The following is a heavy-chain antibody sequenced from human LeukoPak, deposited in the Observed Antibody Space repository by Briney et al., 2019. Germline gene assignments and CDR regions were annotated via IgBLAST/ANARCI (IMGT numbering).Heavy chain of an antibody. Sequence: PGGSLRLSCAASGFTFSSYSMNWVRQAPGKGLEWVAVISYDGSNKYYADSVKGRFTISRDNSKNTLYLQMNSLRAEDTAVYYCAKGDYYYDSSGNDYWGQGTLVTVSS. CDR3: AKGDYYYDSSGNDY. CDR2: ISYDGSNK. V-gene: IGHV3-30*18. D-gene: IGHD3-22*01. CDR1: GFTFSSYS. J-gene: IGHJ4*02.